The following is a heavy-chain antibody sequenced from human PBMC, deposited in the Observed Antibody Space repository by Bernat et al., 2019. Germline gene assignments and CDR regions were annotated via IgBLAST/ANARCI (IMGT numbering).Heavy chain of an antibody. D-gene: IGHD3-9*01. J-gene: IGHJ3*02. CDR2: IWYDGSNK. Sequence: QVQLVESGGGVVQPGRSLRLSCAASGFTFSSYGMHWVRQAPGKGLEWVAVIWYDGSNKYYADSVKGRFTISRDNSKNTLYLQMNSLRAEDTAVYYYARGRITIFWADAFDIWGQGTMVTVSS. V-gene: IGHV3-33*01. CDR3: ARGRITIFWADAFDI. CDR1: GFTFSSYG.